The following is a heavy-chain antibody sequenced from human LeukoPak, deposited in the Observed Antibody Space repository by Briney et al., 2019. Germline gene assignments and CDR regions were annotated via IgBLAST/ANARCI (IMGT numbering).Heavy chain of an antibody. D-gene: IGHD6-6*01. CDR1: GFTFSSYA. V-gene: IGHV3-23*01. Sequence: GGSLRLSCAASGFTFSSYAMSWVRQAPGKGLEWVSAISGSGGSTYYADSVKGRFTISRDNSKNTLYLQMNSLRADDTAVYYCAKTRHDISILDSWGQGTLVTVSS. CDR2: ISGSGGST. J-gene: IGHJ4*02. CDR3: AKTRHDISILDS.